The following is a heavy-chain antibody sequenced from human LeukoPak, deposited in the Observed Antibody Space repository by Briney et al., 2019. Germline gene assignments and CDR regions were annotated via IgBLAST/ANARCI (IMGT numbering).Heavy chain of an antibody. J-gene: IGHJ5*02. V-gene: IGHV3-33*01. CDR2: IWYDGSHK. CDR1: GFTFSSYG. CDR3: ARDRWGLNSLTPARGWFDP. Sequence: GGSLRLSCAASGFTFSSYGIHWVRQAPGKGLEWVAVIWYDGSHKYYADSVKGRFTISRDNFKNTVYLQMNSLRAEDTAVYYCARDRWGLNSLTPARGWFDPWGEGTLVTVSS. D-gene: IGHD1-26*01.